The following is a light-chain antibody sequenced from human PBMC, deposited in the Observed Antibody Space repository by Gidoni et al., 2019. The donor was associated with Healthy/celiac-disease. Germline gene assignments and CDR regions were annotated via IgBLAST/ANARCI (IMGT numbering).Light chain of an antibody. Sequence: QPALPPPPPASAAPRQRVTILCSGSSSNIGAGYDVHWYQQLPGTAPKLLIYGNSNRPSGVPDRFSGSKSGTSASLAITGLQAEDEADYYCQSYDSSLSSLVFGGGTKLTVL. CDR2: GNS. CDR3: QSYDSSLSSLV. J-gene: IGLJ3*02. V-gene: IGLV1-40*01. CDR1: SSNIGAGYD.